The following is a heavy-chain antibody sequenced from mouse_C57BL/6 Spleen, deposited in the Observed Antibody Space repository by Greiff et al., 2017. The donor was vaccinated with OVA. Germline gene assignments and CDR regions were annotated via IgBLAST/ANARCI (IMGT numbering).Heavy chain of an antibody. CDR1: GYTFTSYW. CDR2: IYPGSGST. J-gene: IGHJ4*01. Sequence: VQLQQPGAELVKPGASVKMSCKASGYTFTSYWITWVKQRPGQGLEWIGDIYPGSGSTNYNEKFKSKATLTVDTSSSTAYMQLSSLTSEDSAVYYCARGAYYGNYGYAMDYWGQGTSVTVSS. CDR3: ARGAYYGNYGYAMDY. D-gene: IGHD2-10*01. V-gene: IGHV1-55*01.